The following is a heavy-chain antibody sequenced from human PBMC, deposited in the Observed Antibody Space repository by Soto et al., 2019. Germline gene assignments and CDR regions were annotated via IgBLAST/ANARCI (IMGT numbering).Heavy chain of an antibody. CDR1: GFTFSSYS. CDR2: ISSSSSYI. CDR3: ARAGGDYDFWSGYYYYYMDV. Sequence: VQLVESGGGLVKPGGSLRLSCAASGFTFSSYSMNWVRQAPGKGLEWVSSISSSSSYIYYADSVKGRFTISRDNAKNALYLQMNSLRAEDTAVYYCARAGGDYDFWSGYYYYYMDVWGKGTTVTVSS. J-gene: IGHJ6*03. D-gene: IGHD3-3*01. V-gene: IGHV3-21*01.